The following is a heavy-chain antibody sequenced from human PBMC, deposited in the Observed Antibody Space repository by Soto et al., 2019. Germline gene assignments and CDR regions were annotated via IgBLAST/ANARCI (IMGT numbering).Heavy chain of an antibody. CDR2: IIPIFGTA. V-gene: IGHV1-69*13. CDR1: GGTFSSYA. CDR3: ARAKERRYSYGSYFDY. J-gene: IGHJ4*02. D-gene: IGHD5-18*01. Sequence: SVKVSCKASGGTFSSYAISWVRQAPGQGLEWMGGIIPIFGTANCAQKFQGRVTITADESTSTAYMELSSLRSEDTAVYYCARAKERRYSYGSYFDYWGQGTLVTVSS.